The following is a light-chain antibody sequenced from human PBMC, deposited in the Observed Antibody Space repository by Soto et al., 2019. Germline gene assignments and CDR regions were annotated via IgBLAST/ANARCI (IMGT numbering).Light chain of an antibody. J-gene: IGKJ4*01. V-gene: IGKV3-20*01. CDR1: QHVTTSY. CDR2: GAS. CDR3: QHYESSFT. Sequence: IVLTQSPATLSLSPGERATLSCTASQHVTTSYIAWYQQQFGQAPRLLIYGASTRATGTPDRVTGGGFGTDFTLTSSRVEPEDFAVYYWQHYESSFTFGGGTKVEMK.